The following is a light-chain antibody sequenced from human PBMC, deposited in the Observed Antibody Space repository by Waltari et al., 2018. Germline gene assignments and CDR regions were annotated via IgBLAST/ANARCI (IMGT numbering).Light chain of an antibody. V-gene: IGKV1D-8*03. J-gene: IGKJ1*01. Sequence: VIWMTQSPSLLSASPGDRVTITCRMCKGSSTYLAWYQQKPGRAPDLLIYGASILHSGDPSRFSGSGSGTDFTLTISSLQSEDVATYYCQHYYNFPWTFGQGTKVEIK. CDR3: QHYYNFPWT. CDR2: GAS. CDR1: KGSSTY.